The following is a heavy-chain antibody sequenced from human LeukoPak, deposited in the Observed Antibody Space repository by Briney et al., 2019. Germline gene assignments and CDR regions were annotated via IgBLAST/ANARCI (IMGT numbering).Heavy chain of an antibody. V-gene: IGHV3-66*01. J-gene: IGHJ4*02. D-gene: IGHD3-9*01. CDR3: ARGDYDILTGYYIVLAY. CDR1: GFTVSSNY. Sequence: PGGSLRLSCAASGFTVSSNYMSWVRQAPGKGLEWVSVIYSGGSTYYADSVKGRFTISRDNSKNTLYLQMNSLRAEDTAVYYCARGDYDILTGYYIVLAYWGQGTLVTVSS. CDR2: IYSGGST.